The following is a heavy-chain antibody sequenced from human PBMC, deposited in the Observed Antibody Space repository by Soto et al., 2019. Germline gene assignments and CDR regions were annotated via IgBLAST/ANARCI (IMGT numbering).Heavy chain of an antibody. J-gene: IGHJ3*02. CDR1: GGTFSSYT. Sequence: QVQLVQSGAEVKKPGSSVKVSCKASGGTFSSYTISWVRQAPGQGLEWMGRIIPILGIANYEQKFQGRVTITAEKSTSTAYMELSSLRSEDTAVYYCAREVTRPAFDILGQGTMVTVSS. CDR3: AREVTRPAFDI. CDR2: IIPILGIA. D-gene: IGHD4-17*01. V-gene: IGHV1-69*08.